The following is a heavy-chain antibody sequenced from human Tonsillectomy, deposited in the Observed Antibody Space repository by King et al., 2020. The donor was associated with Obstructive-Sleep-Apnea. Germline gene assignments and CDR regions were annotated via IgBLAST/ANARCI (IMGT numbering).Heavy chain of an antibody. D-gene: IGHD3-16*01. CDR1: GFTFSEYY. J-gene: IGHJ6*02. CDR3: VSRGGAYDAFYYYGLDV. CDR2: ISSSSRYI. V-gene: IGHV3-11*06. Sequence: VQLVKSGGGLVEPGGSLRLSCAASGFTFSEYYMSWIRQAPGKGLEWLSYISSSSRYIYYADSVKGRFNISRANAKNSLYLQMNSLTAEDTAVYYCVSRGGAYDAFYYYGLDVWGQGTTVTVSS.